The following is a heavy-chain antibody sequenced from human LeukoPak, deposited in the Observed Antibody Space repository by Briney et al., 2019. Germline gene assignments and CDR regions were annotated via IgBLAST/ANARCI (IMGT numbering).Heavy chain of an antibody. D-gene: IGHD2-8*02. J-gene: IGHJ4*02. CDR1: GFTFNTYA. CDR2: IGTNGIST. Sequence: GGSLRLSCSASGFTFNTYAIHWVRQAPGKGLKYVSSIGTNGISTYYADSVTGRFTISRDNSKNSLYLQMSSLRAEDTAVYYCVKGQEVVYSPTFDSWGQGTPVTVSS. CDR3: VKGQEVVYSPTFDS. V-gene: IGHV3-64D*09.